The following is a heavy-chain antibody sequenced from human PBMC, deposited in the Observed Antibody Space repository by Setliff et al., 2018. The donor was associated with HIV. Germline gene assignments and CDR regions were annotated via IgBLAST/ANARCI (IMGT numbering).Heavy chain of an antibody. D-gene: IGHD3-10*01. V-gene: IGHV3-30*03. CDR2: ISSDGSNK. J-gene: IGHJ6*03. CDR1: GFTFSGFG. Sequence: GGSLRLSCAASGFTFSGFGMHWVRQAPGKGLEWVAVISSDGSNKYYTDSVKGRFTISRDDSKNTLYLQMNGLRAEDTAVYYCARDRLESLWLGDLNYMDVWGKGTTVTVSS. CDR3: ARDRLESLWLGDLNYMDV.